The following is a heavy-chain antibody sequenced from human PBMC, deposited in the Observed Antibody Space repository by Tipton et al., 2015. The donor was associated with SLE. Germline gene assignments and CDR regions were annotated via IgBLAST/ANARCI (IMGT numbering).Heavy chain of an antibody. J-gene: IGHJ4*02. D-gene: IGHD3-16*01. CDR1: GGSISSSYY. CDR2: ISYTGST. CDR3: ARDHYGSLDY. V-gene: IGHV4-39*07. Sequence: TLSLTCTVSGGSISSSYYWGWIRQSPGKGLEWIGSISYTGSTYYNPSLKSRVTISVDTSKNQFSLKMTSVTAADTAVYYCARDHYGSLDYWGQGMLVTVSS.